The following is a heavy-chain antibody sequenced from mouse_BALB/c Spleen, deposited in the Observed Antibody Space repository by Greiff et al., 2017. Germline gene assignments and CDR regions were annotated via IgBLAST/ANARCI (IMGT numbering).Heavy chain of an antibody. Sequence: DVKLVESGGGLVQPGGSLRLSCATSGFTFTDYYMSWVRQPPGKALEWLGFIRNKANGYTTEYSASVKGRFTISRDNYQSILYLQMNTLRAEDRATYYGACEGVILPVVFGYWGQGTTLTVSS. CDR2: IRNKANGYTT. V-gene: IGHV7-3*02. CDR1: GFTFTDYY. J-gene: IGHJ2*01. CDR3: ACEGVILPVVFGY. D-gene: IGHD1-1*01.